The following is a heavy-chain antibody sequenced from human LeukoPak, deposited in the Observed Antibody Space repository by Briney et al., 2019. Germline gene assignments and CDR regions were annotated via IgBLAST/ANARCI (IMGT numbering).Heavy chain of an antibody. CDR3: ARGIVGATTPLYYYYYMDV. J-gene: IGHJ6*03. V-gene: IGHV1-69*06. Sequence: SVKVSCKASGYTFTGYYMHWVRQAPGQGLEWMGGIIPIFGTANYAQKFQGRVTITADKSTSTAYMELSSLRSEDTAVYYCARGIVGATTPLYYYYYMDVWGKGTTVTVSS. CDR2: IIPIFGTA. D-gene: IGHD1-26*01. CDR1: GYTFTGYY.